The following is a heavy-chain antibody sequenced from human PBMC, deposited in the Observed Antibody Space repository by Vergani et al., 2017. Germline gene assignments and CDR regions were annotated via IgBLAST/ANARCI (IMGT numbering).Heavy chain of an antibody. CDR1: GFTFSSYA. Sequence: EVQLLESGGGLVQPGGSLRLSCAASGFTFSSYAMSWVRQAPGKGLEWVSAISGSGGSTYYADSVKGRFTISRDNPKNTLYLQMNSLRAEDTAVYYCAKDQISSGWYASDFDYWGQGTLVTVSS. CDR3: AKDQISSGWYASDFDY. D-gene: IGHD6-19*01. CDR2: ISGSGGST. V-gene: IGHV3-23*01. J-gene: IGHJ4*02.